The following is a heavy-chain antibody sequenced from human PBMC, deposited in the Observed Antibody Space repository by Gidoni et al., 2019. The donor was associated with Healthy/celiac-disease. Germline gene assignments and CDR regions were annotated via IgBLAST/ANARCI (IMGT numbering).Heavy chain of an antibody. Sequence: EVQLLESGGCLVQPGECLRLYCGASGFTFSSYAMSWVRQAPGKVLEWVAAMSGSGGSTYEEDSVKGLFTMSRDNSKNTLYLQMNSLRAEDTSVYYCAKDSSGSGSYWGYAFDSWGQGTRVTVSS. J-gene: IGHJ3*02. V-gene: IGHV3-23*01. CDR2: MSGSGGST. D-gene: IGHD1-26*01. CDR1: GFTFSSYA. CDR3: AKDSSGSGSYWGYAFDS.